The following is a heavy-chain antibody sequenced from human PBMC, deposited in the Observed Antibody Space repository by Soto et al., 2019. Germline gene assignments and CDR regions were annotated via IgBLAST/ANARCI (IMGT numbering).Heavy chain of an antibody. CDR1: GYSFTAYG. Sequence: QVQVVQSGDEVKETGASVRVSCKTSGYSFTAYGISWVRQAPGQGLAWMGWISCYNGKTKYAQKVQGRVTMTTDTSTSTAYMEVRSLRSDDTANYYCARDAPPPELRFLEWHNYDYNGMDVWGQGTTVTVSS. V-gene: IGHV1-18*01. D-gene: IGHD3-3*01. J-gene: IGHJ6*02. CDR2: ISCYNGKT. CDR3: ARDAPPPELRFLEWHNYDYNGMDV.